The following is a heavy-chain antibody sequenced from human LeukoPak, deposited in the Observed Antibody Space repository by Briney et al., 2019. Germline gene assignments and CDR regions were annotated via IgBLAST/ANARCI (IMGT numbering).Heavy chain of an antibody. D-gene: IGHD3-10*01. V-gene: IGHV4-34*01. CDR3: ARVKSYYYGSGSHDNPFDY. J-gene: IGHJ4*02. Sequence: LETLSLTRAVYGGSFSGYYWSWIRQPPGKGLEWIGEINHSGSTNYNPSLKSRVTISVDTSKNQFSLKLSSVTAADTAVYYCARVKSYYYGSGSHDNPFDYWGQGTLVTVSS. CDR1: GGSFSGYY. CDR2: INHSGST.